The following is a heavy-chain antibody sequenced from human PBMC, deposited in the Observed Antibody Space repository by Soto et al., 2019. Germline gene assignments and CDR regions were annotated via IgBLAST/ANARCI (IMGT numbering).Heavy chain of an antibody. Sequence: SVKVSCKASGGTFSSYTISWARQAPGQGLEWMGRIIPILGIANYAQKFQGRVTITADKSTSTAYMELSSLRSEDTAVYYCARDHCSNTSCYTWYYYYGMDVWGQGTTVTVSS. D-gene: IGHD2-2*02. CDR2: IIPILGIA. CDR1: GGTFSSYT. J-gene: IGHJ6*02. V-gene: IGHV1-69*04. CDR3: ARDHCSNTSCYTWYYYYGMDV.